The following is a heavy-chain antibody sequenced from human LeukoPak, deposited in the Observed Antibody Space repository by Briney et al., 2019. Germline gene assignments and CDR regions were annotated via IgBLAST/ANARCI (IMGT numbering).Heavy chain of an antibody. CDR3: AREGGDGDYYYYMDV. J-gene: IGHJ6*03. CDR1: GFTFTDYS. V-gene: IGHV3-21*01. D-gene: IGHD2-21*02. Sequence: PGGSLRLSCSASGFTFTDYSMSWVRQAPGKGLEWVSIISRVSTYIYYADSVKGRFTVSRDNAKSSLYLQMTRLRAEDTAVYFCAREGGDGDYYYYMDVRGKGTTVTVSS. CDR2: ISRVSTYI.